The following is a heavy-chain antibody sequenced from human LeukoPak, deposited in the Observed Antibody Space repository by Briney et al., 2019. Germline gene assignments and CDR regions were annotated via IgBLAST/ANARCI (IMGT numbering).Heavy chain of an antibody. V-gene: IGHV4-39*01. J-gene: IGHJ5*02. Sequence: SETLSLTCTVSGGSTNSNMDYWGWISQPPGKPLEFIGNIYYIGTTYYNPSLKSRVSISIDTSKNQFSLRLTSVTAADTAVYYCARRPASSWYNSWGQGTLVTVSS. CDR3: ARRPASSWYNS. CDR1: GGSTNSNMDY. CDR2: IYYIGTT. D-gene: IGHD6-13*01.